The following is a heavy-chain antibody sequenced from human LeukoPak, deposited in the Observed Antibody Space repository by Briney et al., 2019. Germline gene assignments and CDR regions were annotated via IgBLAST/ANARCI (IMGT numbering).Heavy chain of an antibody. J-gene: IGHJ4*02. CDR3: ARGDGDYVFDY. Sequence: SVKVSCKASGGTFSSCAISWVRQAPGQGLEWMGRIIPILGIANYAQKFQGRVTITADKSTSTAYMGLSSLRSEDTAVYYCARGDGDYVFDYWGQGTLVTVSS. CDR1: GGTFSSCA. V-gene: IGHV1-69*04. CDR2: IIPILGIA. D-gene: IGHD4-17*01.